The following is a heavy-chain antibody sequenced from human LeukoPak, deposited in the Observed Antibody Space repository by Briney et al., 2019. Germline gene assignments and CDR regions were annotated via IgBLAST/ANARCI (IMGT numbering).Heavy chain of an antibody. CDR3: ARGESTYSSSALNY. Sequence: TGGSLRLSCATSGLIFSFYSMNWVRQAPGKGLEWVSSINSSSSYIYYADSVKGRFTISRDNAKNSLYLQMSSLRAEDTAVYYCARGESTYSSSALNYWGQGSLVTVSS. D-gene: IGHD6-13*01. CDR2: INSSSSYI. J-gene: IGHJ4*02. V-gene: IGHV3-21*01. CDR1: GLIFSFYS.